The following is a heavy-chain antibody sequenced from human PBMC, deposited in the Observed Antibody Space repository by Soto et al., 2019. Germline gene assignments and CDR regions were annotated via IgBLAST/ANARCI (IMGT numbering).Heavy chain of an antibody. CDR3: ARNRSPDSSGLGDFDY. D-gene: IGHD3-22*01. V-gene: IGHV4-31*03. J-gene: IGHJ4*02. CDR2: IYYSGST. CDR1: GGSISSGGYY. Sequence: SETLSLTCTVSGGSISSGGYYWSWIRQHPGKGLEWIGYIYYSGSTYYNPSLKSRVTISVDTSKNQFSLKLSSVTAADTAVYYCARNRSPDSSGLGDFDYWGQGPLVTVSS.